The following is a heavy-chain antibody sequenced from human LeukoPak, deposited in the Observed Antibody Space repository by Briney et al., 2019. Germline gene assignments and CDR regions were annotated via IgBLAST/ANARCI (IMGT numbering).Heavy chain of an antibody. CDR1: GYTLTELS. CDR3: ATDGSYGYGNFVY. J-gene: IGHJ4*02. Sequence: GASAKVSCKVSGYTLTELSMHWVRQAPGKGLEWMGGFDPEDGETIYAQKFQGRVTMTEDTSTDTAYMELSSLRSEDTAVYYCATDGSYGYGNFVYWGQGTLVTVSS. D-gene: IGHD5-18*01. V-gene: IGHV1-24*01. CDR2: FDPEDGET.